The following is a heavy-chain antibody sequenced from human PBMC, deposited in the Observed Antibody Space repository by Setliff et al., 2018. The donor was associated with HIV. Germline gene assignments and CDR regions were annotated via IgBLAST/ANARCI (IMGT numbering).Heavy chain of an antibody. J-gene: IGHJ3*02. CDR1: GFTFSSYG. CDR3: AREETYSSGWSPRPGAFDI. CDR2: IWYDGSNI. D-gene: IGHD6-19*01. V-gene: IGHV3-33*01. Sequence: GGSLRLSCAASGFTFSSYGMHWVRQAPGKGLEWVAFIWYDGSNIYYADSVKGRFTISRDNSKNTLFLQMTSLRGEDTAVYYCAREETYSSGWSPRPGAFDIWGQGTMVTV.